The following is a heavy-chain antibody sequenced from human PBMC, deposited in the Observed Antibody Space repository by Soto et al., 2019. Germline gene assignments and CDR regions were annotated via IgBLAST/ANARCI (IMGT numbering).Heavy chain of an antibody. J-gene: IGHJ4*02. CDR1: GGYVSSGSYY. D-gene: IGHD3-16*02. Sequence: PSVTLSLTCTVSGGYVSSGSYYWSWIRQPPGKGLEWIGYIHYSGSTNYNPSLKSRVTISVDTSKNQFSLKLSSVTAADTAVYYCAREYYDYVWGSYRPSYFDYWGQGTLVTVS. CDR2: IHYSGST. V-gene: IGHV4-61*01. CDR3: AREYYDYVWGSYRPSYFDY.